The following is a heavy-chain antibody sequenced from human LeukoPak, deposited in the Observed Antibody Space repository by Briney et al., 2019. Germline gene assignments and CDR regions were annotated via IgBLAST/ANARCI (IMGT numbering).Heavy chain of an antibody. CDR3: TKEQRIRHCSEGVSMEGYYFDY. CDR2: LSRGGGTT. V-gene: IGHV3-23*01. CDR1: GFNFNMFA. Sequence: GGSLRLSCTACGFNFNMFAMNWVRQAPGQGLEWVSGLSRGGGTTNYADSVRGRFTLSRDKYKNTVSLQMHSLRPEDTAVYYCTKEQRIRHCSEGVSMEGYYFDYWGQGSLVTVSS. J-gene: IGHJ4*02. D-gene: IGHD2-8*01.